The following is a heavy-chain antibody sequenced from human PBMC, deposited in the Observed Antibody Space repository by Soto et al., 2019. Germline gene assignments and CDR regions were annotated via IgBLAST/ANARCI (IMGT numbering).Heavy chain of an antibody. CDR1: GFTFSSYG. V-gene: IGHV3-30*18. CDR2: ISYDGSNK. J-gene: IGHJ3*02. Sequence: GGSLRLSCAASGFTFSSYGMHWVRQAPGKGLEWVAVISYDGSNKYYADSVKGRFTISRDNSKNTLYLQMNSLRAEDTAVYYCAKAADDYGDYSDAFDIWGQGTMVTVSS. CDR3: AKAADDYGDYSDAFDI. D-gene: IGHD4-17*01.